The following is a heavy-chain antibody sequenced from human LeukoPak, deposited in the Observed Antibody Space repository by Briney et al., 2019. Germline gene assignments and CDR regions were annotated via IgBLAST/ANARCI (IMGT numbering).Heavy chain of an antibody. CDR3: VRSNDRDGYNFGY. CDR1: GGSLSRKY. J-gene: IGHJ4*02. V-gene: IGHV4-59*08. Sequence: DTKPLTCRVSGGSLSRKYRSWIGQPAAKGVAWIGYLYYSGSTNYTPSLKSRVTISVDTSKKQFSLKLSSVTASDTAVYYCVRSNDRDGYNFGYWGQGTLVTVSS. CDR2: LYYSGST. D-gene: IGHD5-24*01.